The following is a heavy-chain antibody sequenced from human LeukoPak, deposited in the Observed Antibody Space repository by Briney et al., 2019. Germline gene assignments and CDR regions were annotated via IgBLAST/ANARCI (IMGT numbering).Heavy chain of an antibody. CDR2: IYYSGST. CDR1: GGSISSSSYY. J-gene: IGHJ5*02. Sequence: SETLSLTCTVSGGSISSSSYYWGWIRQPPGKGLEWIGSIYYSGSTYYNPSLKSRVTISVDTSKNQFSLKLSSVTAADTAVYYCARPHYYGSGKGWFDPWGQGTLVTVSP. D-gene: IGHD3-10*01. V-gene: IGHV4-39*01. CDR3: ARPHYYGSGKGWFDP.